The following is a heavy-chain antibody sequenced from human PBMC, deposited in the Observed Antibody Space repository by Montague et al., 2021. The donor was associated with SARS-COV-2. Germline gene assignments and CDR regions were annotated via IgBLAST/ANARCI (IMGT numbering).Heavy chain of an antibody. CDR1: GLSFSGHS. J-gene: IGHJ4*02. CDR2: ISAASTDI. CDR3: VRGYCRSPYCLDY. Sequence: SLRLSCAASGLSFSGHSMNWVRHTPGEGLEWVSFISAASTDIYYIDSVKGRFIISRDNAKNSLYLQMNSLRAEDTAVYYCVRGYCRSPYCLDYWGRGTLVTVSS. D-gene: IGHD2-2*01. V-gene: IGHV3-21*05.